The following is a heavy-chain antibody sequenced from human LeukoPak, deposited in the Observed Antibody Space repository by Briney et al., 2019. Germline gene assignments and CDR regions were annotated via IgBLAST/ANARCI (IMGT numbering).Heavy chain of an antibody. J-gene: IGHJ4*02. Sequence: GGSLRLSCAASGFTFSSYAMTWVRQAPGKGLEWVSAVSGHGGKTYYAESVKGRFTISKDNSNNILFLQMNSLRAEDTALYYCAKANSGTSYYFDYWGQGTLVTVSS. CDR1: GFTFSSYA. D-gene: IGHD3-10*01. CDR2: VSGHGGKT. V-gene: IGHV3-23*01. CDR3: AKANSGTSYYFDY.